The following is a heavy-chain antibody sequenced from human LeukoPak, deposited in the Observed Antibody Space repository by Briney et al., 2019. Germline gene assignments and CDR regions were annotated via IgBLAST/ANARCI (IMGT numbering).Heavy chain of an antibody. V-gene: IGHV4-4*07. J-gene: IGHJ6*03. D-gene: IGHD2-2*01. Sequence: SETLSLTCTVSGGSISSYYWSWIRQPAGKGLEWIGHIYTSGSTNYNPSLESRVTMSVDTSKNQFSLKLSSVTAADTAVYYCARGYCSRPSCPYYYYYMDVWGKGTTVTVSS. CDR1: GGSISSYY. CDR2: IYTSGST. CDR3: ARGYCSRPSCPYYYYYMDV.